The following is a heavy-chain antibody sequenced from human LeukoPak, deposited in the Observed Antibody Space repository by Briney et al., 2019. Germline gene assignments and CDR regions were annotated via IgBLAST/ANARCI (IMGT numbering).Heavy chain of an antibody. Sequence: ASVKVSCKASGYPFTSYGISWVRQAPGQGLEWMGWISAYNGNTNYAQKLQGRVTMTTDTSTSTAYMELRSLRSDDTAVYYCARGTLGYCSGGCCANYYYGMDVGGQGTTVTVSS. J-gene: IGHJ6*02. CDR1: GYPFTSYG. D-gene: IGHD2-15*01. V-gene: IGHV1-18*01. CDR3: ARGTLGYCSGGCCANYYYGMDV. CDR2: ISAYNGNT.